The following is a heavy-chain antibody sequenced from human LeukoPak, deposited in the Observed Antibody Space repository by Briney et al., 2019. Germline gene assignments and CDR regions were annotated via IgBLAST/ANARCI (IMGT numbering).Heavy chain of an antibody. D-gene: IGHD2-2*01. CDR2: ISGSGGST. J-gene: IGHJ4*02. CDR3: AKDRGQYQLPPDKTFDC. CDR1: GFTFSNHG. V-gene: IGHV3-23*01. Sequence: GGSLRLSCAASGFTFSNHGMHWVRQTPGKGLAWVSPISGSGGSTYYADSVKGRFTISRDNSKNTLYLQMNSLRAEDTAVYYCAKDRGQYQLPPDKTFDCWGQGTLVTVSS.